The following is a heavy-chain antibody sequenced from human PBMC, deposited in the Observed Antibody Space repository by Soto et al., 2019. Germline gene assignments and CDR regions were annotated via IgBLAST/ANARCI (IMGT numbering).Heavy chain of an antibody. CDR2: ISYDGSNK. J-gene: IGHJ4*02. D-gene: IGHD6-19*01. CDR1: GFTFSSYG. V-gene: IGHV3-30*18. CDR3: AKGVGSGWAYYFDY. Sequence: QVQLVESGGGVVQPGRSLRLSCAASGFTFSSYGMHWVRQAPGKGLEWVAVISYDGSNKYYADSVKGRFTISRDNSKNPLYLQMNSLRAEDTAVYYCAKGVGSGWAYYFDYWGQGTLVTVSS.